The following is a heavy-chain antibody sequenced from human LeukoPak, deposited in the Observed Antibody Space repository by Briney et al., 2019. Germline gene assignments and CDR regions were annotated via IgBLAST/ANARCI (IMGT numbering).Heavy chain of an antibody. V-gene: IGHV3-64*01. D-gene: IGHD1-7*01. J-gene: IGHJ6*02. Sequence: PGGSLRLSCAASGFTFSSYAMHWVRQAPGKGLEYVSAISSNGGSTYYANSVKGRCTISRDNAKNTLYLQMNSLRAEDTAVYYCARVISGTTRDYDYYYGMDVWGQGTTVTVSS. CDR2: ISSNGGST. CDR1: GFTFSSYA. CDR3: ARVISGTTRDYDYYYGMDV.